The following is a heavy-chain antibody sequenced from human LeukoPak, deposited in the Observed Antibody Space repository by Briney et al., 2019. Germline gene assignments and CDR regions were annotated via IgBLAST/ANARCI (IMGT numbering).Heavy chain of an antibody. D-gene: IGHD6-13*01. CDR1: GFTFSDYA. J-gene: IGHJ4*02. CDR3: ARSSSWYHLGLSLDY. CDR2: ISSSGGTT. V-gene: IGHV3-64*01. Sequence: TGGSLRLSCAASGFTFSDYAIHWVRQAPGKGLEYVSGISSSGGTTYYANSVKGRFTISRDNSKNTLYLQMGSVRAEDMAVYYCARSSSWYHLGLSLDYWGQGTLVTVSS.